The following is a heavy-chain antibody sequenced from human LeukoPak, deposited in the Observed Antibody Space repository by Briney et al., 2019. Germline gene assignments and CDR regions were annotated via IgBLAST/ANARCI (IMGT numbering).Heavy chain of an antibody. J-gene: IGHJ6*03. Sequence: GGSLRLSCAASGFTFSSYAMHWVRQAPGKGLEWVAVISYDGSNKYYADSVKSRFTISRDNSKNTLYLQMNSLRAEDTAVYYCARDGQGGVYYYYMDVWGKGTTVTVSS. V-gene: IGHV3-30-3*01. CDR2: ISYDGSNK. CDR1: GFTFSSYA. D-gene: IGHD3-16*01. CDR3: ARDGQGGVYYYYMDV.